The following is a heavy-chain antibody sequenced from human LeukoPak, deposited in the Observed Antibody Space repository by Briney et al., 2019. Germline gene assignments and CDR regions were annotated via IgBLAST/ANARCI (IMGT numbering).Heavy chain of an antibody. V-gene: IGHV3-48*03. D-gene: IGHD3-10*02. CDR1: GFTFSSYE. J-gene: IGHJ6*04. CDR3: AELGITMIGGV. CDR2: ISSSGSAR. Sequence: GGSLRLSCAVSGFTFSSYEMNWVRQAPGKGLEWVSFISSSGSARYYADSVKGRFTIFRDSAKNSLNLQMNSLRVEDTAVYYCAELGITMIGGVWGKGTTVTISS.